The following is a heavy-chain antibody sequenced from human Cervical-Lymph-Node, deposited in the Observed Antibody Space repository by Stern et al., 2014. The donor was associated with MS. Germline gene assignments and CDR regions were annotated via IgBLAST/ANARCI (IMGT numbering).Heavy chain of an antibody. V-gene: IGHV3-11*01. J-gene: IGHJ4*02. CDR1: GFTFTDYY. Sequence: VQLVESGGGLVQPGGSLRLSCAASGFTFTDYYISWIRQAPGKGLEWLSYISNTGSAIYYADSVKGRFTISRDNAQNSLHLQMNSLRAEDTAVYYCARAKRDGYNQIFDYWSQGTLVTVSS. D-gene: IGHD5-24*01. CDR2: ISNTGSAI. CDR3: ARAKRDGYNQIFDY.